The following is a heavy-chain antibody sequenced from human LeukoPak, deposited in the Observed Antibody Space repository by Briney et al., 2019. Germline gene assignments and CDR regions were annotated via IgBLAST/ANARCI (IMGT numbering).Heavy chain of an antibody. CDR3: ASQPTSVIGVDY. D-gene: IGHD4-11*01. CDR1: GGSISDGSYY. CDR2: INYSGTT. Sequence: SETLSLTFTVSGGSISDGSYYWGWIRQPPGKGLEWIGSINYSGTTYYNPSLKSRVTISLDTSKNQFSLQLNSATASDTAVFYCASQPTSVIGVDYWGQGILVTVSS. V-gene: IGHV4-39*01. J-gene: IGHJ4*02.